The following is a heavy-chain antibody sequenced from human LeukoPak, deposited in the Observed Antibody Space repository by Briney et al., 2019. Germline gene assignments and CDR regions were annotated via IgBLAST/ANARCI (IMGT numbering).Heavy chain of an antibody. D-gene: IGHD3-22*01. J-gene: IGHJ4*02. V-gene: IGHV3-20*04. CDR2: INWNGGST. Sequence: GGSLRLSCAASGFTFSSYSMNWVRQAPGKGLEWVSGINWNGGSTGYADSVKGRFTISRDNAKNSLYLQMNSLRAEDTALYYCAVISYYDSSGYSNYWGQGTLVTVSS. CDR1: GFTFSSYS. CDR3: AVISYYDSSGYSNY.